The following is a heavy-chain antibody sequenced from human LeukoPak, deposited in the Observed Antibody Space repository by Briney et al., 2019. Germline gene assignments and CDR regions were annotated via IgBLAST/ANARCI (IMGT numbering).Heavy chain of an antibody. D-gene: IGHD3-10*01. CDR3: ARGYPWVSSGSPFYYFDY. CDR2: INPNSGGT. J-gene: IGHJ4*02. V-gene: IGHV1-2*04. Sequence: ASVKVSCKASGYTFTGYYMHWVRQAPGQGLEWMGWINPNSGGTNYAQKFQGWVTMTRDTSISTAYMELSGLRSDDTAVYYCARGYPWVSSGSPFYYFDYWGQGTLVTVSS. CDR1: GYTFTGYY.